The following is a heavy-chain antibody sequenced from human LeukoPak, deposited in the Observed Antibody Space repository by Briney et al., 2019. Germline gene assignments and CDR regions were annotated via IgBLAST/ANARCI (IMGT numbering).Heavy chain of an antibody. CDR1: GFTFTCCG. Sequence: GGSLTLSCAASGFTFTCCGMTWVRQAPGKGLEWVSGISGSGGRTYYADSVQGRFTISRDNSKNTLYLQMNSLRAEDTGVYYCAKDSGVRFDPWGQGTLVTVSS. CDR3: AKDSGVRFDP. V-gene: IGHV3-23*01. CDR2: ISGSGGRT. J-gene: IGHJ5*02. D-gene: IGHD3-10*01.